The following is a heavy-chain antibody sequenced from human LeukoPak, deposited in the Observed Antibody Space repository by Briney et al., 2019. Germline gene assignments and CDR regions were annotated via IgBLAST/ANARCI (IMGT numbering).Heavy chain of an antibody. Sequence: ASVKVSCKASGYTFTAYYIHWVRQAPGQGLEWTGIINPSGGSTSYAQEFQGRVTMTRDTSTSTVYMELSSLRSEDTAVYYCAREGPYSDSSRSRFDYWGQGTLVTVSS. D-gene: IGHD6-6*01. CDR2: INPSGGST. V-gene: IGHV1-46*01. CDR1: GYTFTAYY. J-gene: IGHJ4*02. CDR3: AREGPYSDSSRSRFDY.